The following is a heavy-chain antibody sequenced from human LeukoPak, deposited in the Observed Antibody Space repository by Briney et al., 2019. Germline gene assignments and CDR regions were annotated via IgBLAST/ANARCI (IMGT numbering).Heavy chain of an antibody. Sequence: SETPSLTCTVSGGSISSSSYYWGWIRQPPGKGLEWIGSIYYSGSTYYNPSLKSRVTIPVDTSKNQFSLKLSSVTAADTAVYYCARAARYGDYGEYYYYYYMDVWGKGTTVTVSS. CDR2: IYYSGST. CDR3: ARAARYGDYGEYYYYYYMDV. CDR1: GGSISSSSYY. J-gene: IGHJ6*03. V-gene: IGHV4-39*07. D-gene: IGHD4-17*01.